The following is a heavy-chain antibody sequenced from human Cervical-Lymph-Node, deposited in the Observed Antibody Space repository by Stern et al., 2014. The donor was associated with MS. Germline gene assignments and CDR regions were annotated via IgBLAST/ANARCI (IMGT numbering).Heavy chain of an antibody. V-gene: IGHV1-46*01. CDR3: ARTKDSCIAARPGEHNYLGMDV. CDR1: GYTFINYY. CDR2: INPSCGAT. Sequence: QVQLVQSGAEVKKPGASVKVSCKASGYTFINYYMHWVRQAPGQGLEWMGVINPSCGATNYAQQFQGRVTMTTDTTTNKVYIEMGSLRSEDPAVYYCARTKDSCIAARPGEHNYLGMDVWGQGTTVIVSS. D-gene: IGHD6-6*01. J-gene: IGHJ6*02.